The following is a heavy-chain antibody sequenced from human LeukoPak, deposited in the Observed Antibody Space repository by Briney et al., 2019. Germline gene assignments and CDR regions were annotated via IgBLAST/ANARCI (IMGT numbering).Heavy chain of an antibody. CDR3: ARYRNEALFAFDI. Sequence: SETLSLTCTVSGDSISNYYWSWIRQPPGKGLEWIGYIYYSGNTDYNPSLKSRVTISVDTSKNQFSLRLNSVTAADTAVYYCARYRNEALFAFDIWGQGTMVTVSS. J-gene: IGHJ3*02. CDR2: IYYSGNT. V-gene: IGHV4-59*01. CDR1: GDSISNYY. D-gene: IGHD1-14*01.